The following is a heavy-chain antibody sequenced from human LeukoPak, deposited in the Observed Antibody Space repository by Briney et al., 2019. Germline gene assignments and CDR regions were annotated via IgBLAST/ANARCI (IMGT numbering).Heavy chain of an antibody. CDR2: INHSGST. CDR1: GGSFSGYY. D-gene: IGHD3-3*01. V-gene: IGHV4-34*01. J-gene: IGHJ6*03. Sequence: SETLSLTCAAYGGSFSGYYWSWIRQPPGKGLEWIGEINHSGSTNYNPSLKSRVTISVDTSKNQFSLKLSSVTAADTAVYYCARGRRVGATIFGVVPRATYYYMDVWGKGTTVTVSS. CDR3: ARGRRVGATIFGVVPRATYYYMDV.